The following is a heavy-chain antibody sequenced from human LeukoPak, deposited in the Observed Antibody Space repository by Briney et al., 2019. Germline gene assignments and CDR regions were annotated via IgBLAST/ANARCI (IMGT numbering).Heavy chain of an antibody. CDR2: ISGSGGST. V-gene: IGHV3-23*01. D-gene: IGHD3-16*02. CDR3: AKLYDYVWGSYRDGHFDY. CDR1: GFTFSSYA. Sequence: GGSLRLSCAASGFTFSSYAMSWVRQAPGKGLEWVSAISGSGGSTYYADSVKGRFTISRDNSKNTLYLQMNSLRAEDTAVYYCAKLYDYVWGSYRDGHFDYWGQGTLVTVSS. J-gene: IGHJ4*02.